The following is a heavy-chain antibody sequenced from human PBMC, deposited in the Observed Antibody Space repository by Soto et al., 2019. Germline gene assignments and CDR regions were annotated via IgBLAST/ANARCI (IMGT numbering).Heavy chain of an antibody. J-gene: IGHJ4*02. CDR1: GFTFSDYY. Sequence: GGSLRLSCAASGFTFSDYYMSWIRQAPGKGLEWVSYISSSGSTIYYADSVKGRFTISRDNAKNSLYLQMNSLRAEDTAVYYCARAECSGGSCYSGDYWGQGTLVTVSS. D-gene: IGHD2-15*01. CDR2: ISSSGSTI. CDR3: ARAECSGGSCYSGDY. V-gene: IGHV3-11*01.